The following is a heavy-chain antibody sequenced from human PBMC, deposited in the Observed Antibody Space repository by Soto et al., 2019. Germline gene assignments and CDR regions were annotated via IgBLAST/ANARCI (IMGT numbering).Heavy chain of an antibody. CDR3: ARSRVLSGLAS. V-gene: IGHV4-31*02. Sequence: LCGGSISSGGYYWSWIRQHPGKGLEWIGYIYYSGSTYYNPSLKSRVTISVDTSKNQFSLKLSSVTAADTAVYYCARSRVLSGLASWGQGTLVTVSS. CDR2: IYYSGST. D-gene: IGHD3-16*01. CDR1: GGSISSGGYY. J-gene: IGHJ4*02.